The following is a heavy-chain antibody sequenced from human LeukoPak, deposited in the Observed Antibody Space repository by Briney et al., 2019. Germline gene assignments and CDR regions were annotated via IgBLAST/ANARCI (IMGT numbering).Heavy chain of an antibody. V-gene: IGHV4-39*01. J-gene: IGHJ4*02. Sequence: SETLSLTCTVSGGSVSGTSYYWGWIRQPPGKGLEWIGSMLYRGSTYYSPSLRSRVIISVDASKNQFFLTLSPVTAADTAVYYCARQGGWGGALSFFDSWGQGTLITVSS. CDR3: ARQGGWGGALSFFDS. CDR1: GGSVSGTSYY. CDR2: MLYRGST. D-gene: IGHD3-16*01.